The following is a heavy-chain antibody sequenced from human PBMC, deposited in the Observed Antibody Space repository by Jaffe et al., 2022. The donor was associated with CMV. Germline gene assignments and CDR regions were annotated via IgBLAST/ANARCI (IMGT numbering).Heavy chain of an antibody. CDR3: ARAGYCSGGSCYSNPDY. J-gene: IGHJ4*02. D-gene: IGHD2-15*01. Sequence: QVQLQESGPGLVKPSETLSLTCTVSGGSISSYYWSWIRQPPGKGLEWIGYIYYSGSTNYNPSLKSRVTISVDTSKNQFSLKLSSVTAADTAVYYCARAGYCSGGSCYSNPDYWGQGTLVTVSS. CDR1: GGSISSYY. CDR2: IYYSGST. V-gene: IGHV4-59*01.